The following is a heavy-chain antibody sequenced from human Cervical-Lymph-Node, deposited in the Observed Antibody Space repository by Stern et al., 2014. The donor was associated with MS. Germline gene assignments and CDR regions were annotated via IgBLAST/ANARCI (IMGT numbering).Heavy chain of an antibody. J-gene: IGHJ4*02. V-gene: IGHV5-51*01. CDR2: IFPGGSDI. CDR1: GYTFTSYW. CDR3: ARQRYFDY. Sequence: VQLVQSGPEVKRPGESLKISCQASGYTFTSYWIGWVRQMPGKGLEWIAIIFPGGSDISYSPSFQGQVTISADKSGGTAYLQGNTRKASDTAIYYCARQRYFDYWGQGTLVTVSS.